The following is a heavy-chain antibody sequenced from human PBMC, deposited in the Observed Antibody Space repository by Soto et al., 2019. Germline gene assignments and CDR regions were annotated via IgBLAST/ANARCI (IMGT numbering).Heavy chain of an antibody. D-gene: IGHD2-15*01. CDR2: ISYDGGSA. V-gene: IGHV3-30*18. CDR3: AKDFDVVVVLSATRGRDV. CDR1: GFTFSTYG. J-gene: IGHJ6*02. Sequence: GGSLRLSCVASGFTFSTYGMHWVRQAPGKGLEWVAGISYDGGSADYVDSVQGRCILSRDNSRNTLSLQMISLRPEDTGVYYCAKDFDVVVVLSATRGRDVWGQGTTVTVSS.